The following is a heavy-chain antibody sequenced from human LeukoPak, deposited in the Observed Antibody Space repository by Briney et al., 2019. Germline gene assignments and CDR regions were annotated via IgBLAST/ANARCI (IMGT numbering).Heavy chain of an antibody. D-gene: IGHD2-2*02. CDR3: ARLGYCSSTSCYTVGSNAFDI. J-gene: IGHJ3*02. CDR1: GGSISSGGYS. Sequence: SQTLSLTCAVSGGSISSGGYSWSWIRQPPGKGLEWIGYIYHSGSTYYNPSLKSRVIISVDRSKNQFSLKLSSVTAADTAVYYCARLGYCSSTSCYTVGSNAFDIWGQGTMVTVSS. CDR2: IYHSGST. V-gene: IGHV4-30-2*01.